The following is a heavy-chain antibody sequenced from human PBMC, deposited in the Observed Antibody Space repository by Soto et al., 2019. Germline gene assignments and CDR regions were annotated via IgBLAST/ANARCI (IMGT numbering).Heavy chain of an antibody. Sequence: GGSLRLSCAASGFTFSSYWMHWVRQAPGKGLVWVSRMNEDGGTTDYADSVKGRFAISRDNAKNTLYLQMNSLRVEDTAVYYCASDLSGRADVWGQGTTVTVSS. CDR1: GFTFSSYW. J-gene: IGHJ6*02. CDR3: ASDLSGRADV. V-gene: IGHV3-74*01. CDR2: MNEDGGTT. D-gene: IGHD3-10*01.